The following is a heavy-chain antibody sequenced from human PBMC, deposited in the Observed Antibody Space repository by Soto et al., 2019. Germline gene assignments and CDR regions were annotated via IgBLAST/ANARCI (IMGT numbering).Heavy chain of an antibody. CDR1: GYTFTSYD. J-gene: IGHJ4*02. V-gene: IGHV1-8*01. Sequence: QVQLVQSGAEVKKPGASVKVSCKASGYTFTSYDINWVRQATGQGLEWMGWMNPNSGNTGNAQTFQGRVTMTRKPSISHAYPKLSSLRSEDTAVYYCARGSADLDYWGQGTLVTVSS. CDR2: MNPNSGNT. CDR3: ARGSADLDY.